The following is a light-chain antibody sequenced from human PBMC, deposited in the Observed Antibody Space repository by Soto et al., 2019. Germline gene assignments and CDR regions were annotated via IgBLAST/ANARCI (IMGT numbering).Light chain of an antibody. CDR2: GNS. Sequence: QSVLTQPPSVSGAPGQRVTISCTGSSSNIGAGYDVHWYQQLPGTAPKLLIYGNSNRPSGVPDRFSGSKSGTSASLAITGLQAEDDADYYRQSYDSSLSGWVFGGGTKLTVL. CDR3: QSYDSSLSGWV. J-gene: IGLJ3*02. V-gene: IGLV1-40*01. CDR1: SSNIGAGYD.